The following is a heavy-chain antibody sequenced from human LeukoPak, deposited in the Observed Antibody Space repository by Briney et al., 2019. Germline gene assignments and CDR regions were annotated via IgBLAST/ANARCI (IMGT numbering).Heavy chain of an antibody. CDR2: INPIFGTA. CDR3: ARENYDSSGYSTEAFDI. J-gene: IGHJ3*02. CDR1: GGTFSSYA. D-gene: IGHD3-22*01. Sequence: SVKVSCKASGGTFSSYAISWVRQAPGQGLEWMGGINPIFGTANYAQKFQGRVTITTDESTSTAYMELSSLRSEDTAVYYCARENYDSSGYSTEAFDIWGQGTMVTVSS. V-gene: IGHV1-69*05.